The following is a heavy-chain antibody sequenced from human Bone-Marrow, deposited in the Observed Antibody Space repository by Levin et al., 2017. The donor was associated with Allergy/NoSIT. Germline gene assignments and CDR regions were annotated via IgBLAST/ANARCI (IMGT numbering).Heavy chain of an antibody. CDR2: ISYDGSNK. J-gene: IGHJ4*02. V-gene: IGHV3-30-3*01. CDR1: GFTFSSYA. Sequence: PGGSLRLSCAASGFTFSSYAMHWVRQAPGKGLEWVAVISYDGSNKYYADSVKGRFTISRDNSKNTLYLQMNSLRAEDTAVYYCARGRHSQRYCSGGSCYSEREFDYWGQGTLVTVSS. D-gene: IGHD2-15*01. CDR3: ARGRHSQRYCSGGSCYSEREFDY.